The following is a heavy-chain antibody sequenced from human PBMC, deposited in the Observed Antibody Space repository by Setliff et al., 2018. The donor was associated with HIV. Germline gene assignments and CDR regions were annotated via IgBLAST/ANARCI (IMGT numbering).Heavy chain of an antibody. Sequence: GGSLRLSCAASGFTFSSYSMNWVRQAPGKGLEWVSYISSSSRTDYVDSVKGRFTVSRDKSKNTLYLQLNSLRAEDTAVYYCAKHECSGGCYYYMDVWGKGIMVTVSS. CDR1: GFTFSSYS. V-gene: IGHV3-48*01. D-gene: IGHD2-15*01. CDR3: AKHECSGGCYYYMDV. J-gene: IGHJ6*03. CDR2: ISSSSRT.